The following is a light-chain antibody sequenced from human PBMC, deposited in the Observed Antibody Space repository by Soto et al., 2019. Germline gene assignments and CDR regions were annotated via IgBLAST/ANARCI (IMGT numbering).Light chain of an antibody. V-gene: IGKV3-11*01. CDR1: QSVIISY. CDR3: HQRRNWPLP. Sequence: IVLTQSPGTLSLSPGERATLSCRTSQSVIISYLAWYQHKPAQAPRLLIYDTSNRATGITARFSGSGSGTDFTLNISSLEPEDFAVYYCHQRRNWPLPFAGRTKA. J-gene: IGKJ4*01. CDR2: DTS.